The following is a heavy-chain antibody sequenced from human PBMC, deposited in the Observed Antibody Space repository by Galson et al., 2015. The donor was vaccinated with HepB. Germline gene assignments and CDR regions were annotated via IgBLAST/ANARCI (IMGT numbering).Heavy chain of an antibody. D-gene: IGHD7-27*01. J-gene: IGHJ4*02. CDR1: GFTVSNHY. V-gene: IGHV3-53*01. Sequence: SLRLSCAASGFTVSNHYVRWVRQAPGQGLEWVSHIYSGGSTNYADSVTGRFTISRDSSTNTLYLQMNSLRVEDTAVYYCARDRGETGSWGQGTLVTVSS. CDR3: ARDRGETGS. CDR2: IYSGGST.